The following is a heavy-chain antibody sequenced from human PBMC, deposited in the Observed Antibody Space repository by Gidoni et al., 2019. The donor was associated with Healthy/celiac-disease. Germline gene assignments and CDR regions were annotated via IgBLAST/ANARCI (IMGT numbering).Heavy chain of an antibody. J-gene: IGHJ3*02. D-gene: IGHD2-15*01. CDR2: IYYSGST. CDR1: GGSISSGGYY. Sequence: QVQLQESGPGLVKPSQTLSLTCPVSGGSISSGGYYWRWIRQHPGKGLEWLGYIYYSGSTYYNPSLQSRVTISVDTSKNQFSLKLSSVTAADTAVYYCARNIVVVVAATPDAFDIWGQGPMVTVSS. V-gene: IGHV4-31*03. CDR3: ARNIVVVVAATPDAFDI.